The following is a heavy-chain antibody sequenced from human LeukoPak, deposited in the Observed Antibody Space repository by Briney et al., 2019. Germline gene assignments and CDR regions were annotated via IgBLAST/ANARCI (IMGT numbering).Heavy chain of an antibody. CDR1: GYTFTKYY. CDR3: ARGRGIAAPGPRSLFDY. Sequence: SVKVSCKASGYTFTKYYMHWVRQAPGQGLEWMGIIESSGGRTSYAQTFQGRVTMTRDTPTSTFYMGLSSLRSEDTAVYYCARGRGIAAPGPRSLFDYWGQGTLVTVS. J-gene: IGHJ4*02. CDR2: IESSGGRT. D-gene: IGHD6-13*01. V-gene: IGHV1-46*01.